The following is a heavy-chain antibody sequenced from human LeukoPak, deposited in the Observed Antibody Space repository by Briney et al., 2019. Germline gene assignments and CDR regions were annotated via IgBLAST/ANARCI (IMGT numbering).Heavy chain of an antibody. Sequence: KSSQTLSLTCTVSGGSISSGSYYWSWIRQPAGKGLEWIGRIYTSGSTNYNPSLKSRVTISVDTSKNQFSLKLSSVTAADTAVYYCARDYFGSVFDWLLSRSNYYYYMDVWGKGTTVTISS. V-gene: IGHV4-61*02. J-gene: IGHJ6*03. CDR2: IYTSGST. CDR3: ARDYFGSVFDWLLSRSNYYYYMDV. D-gene: IGHD3-9*01. CDR1: GGSISSGSYY.